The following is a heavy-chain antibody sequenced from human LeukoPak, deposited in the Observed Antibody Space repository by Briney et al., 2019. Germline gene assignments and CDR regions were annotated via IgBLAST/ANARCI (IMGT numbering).Heavy chain of an antibody. CDR2: INWNGGST. Sequence: RARGSLRLSCAASGFTFDDYGMSWVRQAPGKGLEWVSGINWNGGSTGYADSVKGRFTISRDNAKNSLYLQMNSLRAEDTAVYYCAELGITMIGGVWGKGTTVTISS. J-gene: IGHJ6*04. CDR1: GFTFDDYG. D-gene: IGHD3-10*02. CDR3: AELGITMIGGV. V-gene: IGHV3-20*04.